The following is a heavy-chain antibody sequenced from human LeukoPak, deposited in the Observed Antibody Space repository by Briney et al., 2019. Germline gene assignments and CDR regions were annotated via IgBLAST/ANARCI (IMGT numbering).Heavy chain of an antibody. J-gene: IGHJ4*02. CDR1: GGTFSSYT. CDR3: ARDVGGCSGGSSLYYFDY. Sequence: SVEVSCKASGGTFSSYTISWVGQAPGQGIEWMGRVIPILGIANYVQKFQGRVAITAVKSTSTAYMDLSSLRSEDTAVYYCARDVGGCSGGSSLYYFDYWGQGTLVTVSS. D-gene: IGHD2-15*01. V-gene: IGHV1-69*04. CDR2: VIPILGIA.